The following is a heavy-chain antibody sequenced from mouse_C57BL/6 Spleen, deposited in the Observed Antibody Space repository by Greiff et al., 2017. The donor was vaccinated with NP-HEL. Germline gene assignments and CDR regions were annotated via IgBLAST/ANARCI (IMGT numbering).Heavy chain of an antibody. CDR1: GFNIKDYY. D-gene: IGHD1-1*01. J-gene: IGHJ3*01. CDR2: IDPEDGDT. Sequence: VQLQQSGAELVRPGASVKLSCTASGFNIKDYYMHWVKQRPEQGLEWIGRIDPEDGDTEYAPKFQGKATMTADTSSNTAYLQLSSLTSEDTAVYYCTTVYYYGSSYGFAYWGQGTLVTVSA. V-gene: IGHV14-1*01. CDR3: TTVYYYGSSYGFAY.